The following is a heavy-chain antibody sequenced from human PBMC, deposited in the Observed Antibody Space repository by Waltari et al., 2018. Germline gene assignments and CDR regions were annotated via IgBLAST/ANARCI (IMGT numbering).Heavy chain of an antibody. CDR1: GFTFICSC. Sequence: EVQLVESGGGLVQPGGSLGLSCAASGFTFICSCMSWLRQAPGKGLEWVANIKQDGSEKYYVDSVKGRFTISRDNAKNSLYLQMNSLRAEDTAVYYCASLPDPLGAAAGLIDYWGQGTLVTVSS. CDR3: ASLPDPLGAAAGLIDY. J-gene: IGHJ4*02. D-gene: IGHD6-13*01. V-gene: IGHV3-7*01. CDR2: IKQDGSEK.